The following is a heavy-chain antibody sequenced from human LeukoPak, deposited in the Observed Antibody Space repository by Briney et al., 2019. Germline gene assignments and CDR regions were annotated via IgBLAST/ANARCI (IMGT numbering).Heavy chain of an antibody. CDR1: GFTFSNHA. CDR2: ISGSGGST. Sequence: GGSLRLSCAASGFTFSNHAMSWVRQAPGKGLECVSAISGSGGSTYYADSVKGRSTISRDNSKNTLYLQMNSLRVEDTAVYYCAKDITGHNRGWYDYWGQGTLVTVSS. CDR3: AKDITGHNRGWYDY. J-gene: IGHJ4*02. D-gene: IGHD6-19*01. V-gene: IGHV3-23*01.